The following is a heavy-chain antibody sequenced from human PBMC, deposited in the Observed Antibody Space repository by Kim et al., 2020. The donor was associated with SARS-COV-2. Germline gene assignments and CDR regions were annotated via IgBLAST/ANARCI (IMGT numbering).Heavy chain of an antibody. D-gene: IGHD3-22*01. V-gene: IGHV4-30-2*01. Sequence: SETLSLTCAVSGGSISSGGYSWSWIRQPPGKGLEWIGYIYHSGSTYYNPSLKSRVTIAVDRSKNQFSLKLSSVTAADTAVYYCARVAYDSLWYYFDYWGHGTLVTVSP. CDR1: GGSISSGGYS. CDR3: ARVAYDSLWYYFDY. J-gene: IGHJ4*03. CDR2: IYHSGST.